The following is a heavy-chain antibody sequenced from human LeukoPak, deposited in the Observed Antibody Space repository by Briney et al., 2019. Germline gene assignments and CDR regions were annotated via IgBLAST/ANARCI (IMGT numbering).Heavy chain of an antibody. CDR2: IYTTGST. V-gene: IGHV4-61*02. CDR1: GASINSDNYY. Sequence: SETLSLTCTVSGASINSDNYYWSWIRQPAGKGLEWIGRIYTTGSTNYNPSLNSRVSISVDTSKNQFSLKLSSVTAADTAVYYCANGTNWFDPWGQGTLVTVSS. CDR3: ANGTNWFDP. J-gene: IGHJ5*02. D-gene: IGHD1-14*01.